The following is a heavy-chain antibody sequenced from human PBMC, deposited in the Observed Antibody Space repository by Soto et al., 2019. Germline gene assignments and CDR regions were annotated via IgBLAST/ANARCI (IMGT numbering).Heavy chain of an antibody. CDR3: ARVGCSSTSCYVSLRYYFDY. CDR2: ISSSSSYI. V-gene: IGHV3-21*01. D-gene: IGHD2-2*01. J-gene: IGHJ4*02. Sequence: GGSLRLSCAASGFTFSSYSMNWVRQAPGKGLEWVSSISSSSSYIYYADSVKGRFTISRDNAKNSLYLQMNSLGAEDTAVYYCARVGCSSTSCYVSLRYYFDYWGQGTLVTVSS. CDR1: GFTFSSYS.